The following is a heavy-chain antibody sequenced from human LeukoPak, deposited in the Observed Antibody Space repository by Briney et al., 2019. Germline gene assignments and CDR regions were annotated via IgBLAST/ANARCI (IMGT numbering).Heavy chain of an antibody. V-gene: IGHV3-23*01. CDR3: AKAGGDYEDGDAFDI. D-gene: IGHD4-17*01. CDR2: ISGSGGST. J-gene: IGHJ3*02. CDR1: GFTFSSYS. Sequence: GGSLRLSCAASGFTFSSYSMSWVRQAPGKGLEWVSAISGSGGSTYYADSVKGRFTISRDNSKNTLYLQMNSLRAEDTAVYYCAKAGGDYEDGDAFDIWGQGTMVTVSS.